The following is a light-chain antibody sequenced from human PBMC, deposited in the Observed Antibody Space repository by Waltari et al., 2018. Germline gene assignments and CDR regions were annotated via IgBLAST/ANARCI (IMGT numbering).Light chain of an antibody. Sequence: DILITQSPPTLSASMGDRVTITCRASRDISTKLAWYQQKPGRAPKLLIYKASSLESGVPARFSGSGSGTEFTLTISTLQPDDFATYYCQEYVDDLWTFGQGTKVEIK. V-gene: IGKV1-5*03. J-gene: IGKJ1*01. CDR2: KAS. CDR1: RDISTK. CDR3: QEYVDDLWT.